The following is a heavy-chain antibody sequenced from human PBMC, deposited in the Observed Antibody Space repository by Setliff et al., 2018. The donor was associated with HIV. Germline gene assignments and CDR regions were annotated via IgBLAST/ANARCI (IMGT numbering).Heavy chain of an antibody. CDR1: GESLSDYY. Sequence: SETLSLTCAVYGESLSDYYWSWIRQPPGKGLEWIGYIHYTGSTTYNPSLKSRVTISVDTSKNQFSLKLSSVTAADTAVYYCASLNYYDSSGYYPHWGQGTLVTVSS. CDR2: IHYTGST. V-gene: IGHV4-59*08. CDR3: ASLNYYDSSGYYPH. J-gene: IGHJ4*02. D-gene: IGHD3-22*01.